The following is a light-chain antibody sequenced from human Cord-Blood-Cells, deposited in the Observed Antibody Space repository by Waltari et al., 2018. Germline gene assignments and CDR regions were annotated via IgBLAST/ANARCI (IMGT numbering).Light chain of an antibody. CDR3: SSYTSSSTFV. V-gene: IGLV2-14*01. Sequence: QSALTQPASVCGSPGQSITISCTGTSSDVGGYNYVSWYQQHQGKAPKLMLYDVSKRPSGVSNRFSGSKSGNTASLTLSGLQAEDEADYYCSSYTSSSTFVFGTGTKVTVL. J-gene: IGLJ1*01. CDR1: SSDVGGYNY. CDR2: DVS.